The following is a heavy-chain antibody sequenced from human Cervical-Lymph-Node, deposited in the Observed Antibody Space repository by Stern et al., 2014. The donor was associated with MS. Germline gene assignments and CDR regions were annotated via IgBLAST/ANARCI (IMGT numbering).Heavy chain of an antibody. J-gene: IGHJ4*02. CDR2: IYPTGSV. V-gene: IGHV4-59*01. CDR1: GGSLRSYY. D-gene: IGHD2-15*01. Sequence: QVQLQESGPGLVKPSETLSLTCTVSGGSLRSYYWNWILQAPGKGLEWLGFIYPTGSVNYNPSLSSRVAMSVDTSKNQFSLTVSSVTAADTAVYYCAREGEYCSGSRCYPFLDYWGQGTLVTVSS. CDR3: AREGEYCSGSRCYPFLDY.